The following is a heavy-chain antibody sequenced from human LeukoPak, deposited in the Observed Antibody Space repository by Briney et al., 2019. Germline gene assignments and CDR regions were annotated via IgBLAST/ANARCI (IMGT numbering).Heavy chain of an antibody. CDR1: GFTFSSYA. CDR2: ISGSGGST. D-gene: IGHD1-26*01. Sequence: PGGSLRLSCAASGFTFSSYAMSWVRQAPGKGLEWVSAISGSGGSTYYADSVKGRFTISRDNSKNTLYLQMNSLRAEDTAVYYCAIDTRLIVGAPGAFDYWGQGTLVTVSS. CDR3: AIDTRLIVGAPGAFDY. V-gene: IGHV3-23*01. J-gene: IGHJ4*02.